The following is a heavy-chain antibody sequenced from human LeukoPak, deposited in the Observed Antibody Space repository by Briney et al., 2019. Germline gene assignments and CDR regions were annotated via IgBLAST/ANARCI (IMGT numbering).Heavy chain of an antibody. J-gene: IGHJ4*02. V-gene: IGHV4-59*01. CDR3: ARDPDTLEGL. Sequence: SETLSLTCTVSGGSISSYYWSWIRQPPGKGLEWIGYIYYSGSTNYNPSLKSRVTISVDTSKNQFSLKLSSVTAADTAVYYCARDPDTLEGLWGQGTLVTVSS. CDR2: IYYSGST. D-gene: IGHD2-2*02. CDR1: GGSISSYY.